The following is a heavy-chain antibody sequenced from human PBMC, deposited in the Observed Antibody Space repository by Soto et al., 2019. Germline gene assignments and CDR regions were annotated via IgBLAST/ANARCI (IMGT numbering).Heavy chain of an antibody. V-gene: IGHV4-59*08. CDR1: GGSISSYY. CDR2: IYYSGST. CDR3: ARLWFGEPVDY. D-gene: IGHD3-10*01. Sequence: QVQLQESGPGLVKPSETLSLTCTVSGGSISSYYWSWIRQPPGKGLEWIGYIYYSGSTNYNPPLKSRVSISVDTSKNKFSLKLSSVTAADTAVYYCARLWFGEPVDYWGQGTLVTVSS. J-gene: IGHJ4*02.